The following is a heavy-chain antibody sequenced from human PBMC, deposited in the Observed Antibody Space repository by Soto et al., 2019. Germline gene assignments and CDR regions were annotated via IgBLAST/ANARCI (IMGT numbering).Heavy chain of an antibody. D-gene: IGHD2-15*01. Sequence: SETLSLTCIVSGGSIRSYYWRWIRQPPGKGLEWFGYIYYSGSTNYNPSLKSRVTISVDTYKNQFSLKLRSVTAADTAVYYCARVFSLQCSGGSCCPGYFDYRGQGTLVTISS. J-gene: IGHJ4*02. V-gene: IGHV4-59*01. CDR1: GGSIRSYY. CDR3: ARVFSLQCSGGSCCPGYFDY. CDR2: IYYSGST.